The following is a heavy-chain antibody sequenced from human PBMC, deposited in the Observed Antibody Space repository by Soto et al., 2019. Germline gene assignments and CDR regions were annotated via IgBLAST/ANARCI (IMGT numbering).Heavy chain of an antibody. Sequence: GGSLRLSCAASGFTFSSYAMSWVRQAPGKGLEWVSAISGSGGSTYYADSVKGRFTISRDNTKNTLYLQMNSLRAEDTAVYYCASNPAAPKYYYYYYGMEVWGQGTTVTVSS. V-gene: IGHV3-23*01. CDR1: GFTFSSYA. J-gene: IGHJ6*02. D-gene: IGHD2-2*01. CDR2: ISGSGGST. CDR3: ASNPAAPKYYYYYYGMEV.